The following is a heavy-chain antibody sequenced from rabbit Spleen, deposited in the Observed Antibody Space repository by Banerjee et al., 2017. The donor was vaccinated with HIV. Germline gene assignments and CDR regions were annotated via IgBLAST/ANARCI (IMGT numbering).Heavy chain of an antibody. CDR2: IDPLFGIT. CDR1: GFTLSSYY. CDR3: ARDLAGVIGWNFDF. J-gene: IGHJ6*01. Sequence: QLKESGGGLVQPGGSLKLSCKASGFTLSSYYMNWVRQAPGKGLEWIGYIDPLFGITYYANWVNGRFSISRENAQNTVFLQMTSLTAADTATYFCARDLAGVIGWNFDFWGPGTLVTVS. V-gene: IGHV1S7*01. D-gene: IGHD4-1*01.